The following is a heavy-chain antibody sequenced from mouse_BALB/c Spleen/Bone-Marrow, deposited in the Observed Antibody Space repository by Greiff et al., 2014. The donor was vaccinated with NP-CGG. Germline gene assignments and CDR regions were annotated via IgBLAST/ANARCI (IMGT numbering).Heavy chain of an antibody. D-gene: IGHD4-1*01. CDR3: ARSWEGHYAMDY. V-gene: IGHV1-9*01. CDR1: GYTFSSYW. CDR2: ILPGSTSS. J-gene: IGHJ4*01. Sequence: LVESGAELMKPGASVEISCKVTGYTFSSYWIEWIKQRPGHGLEWIGEILPGSTSSNYNEKVKGKATFTADTSSKTAYMQLSSLTSEDSAVYYCARSWEGHYAMDYWGQGTSVTVSS.